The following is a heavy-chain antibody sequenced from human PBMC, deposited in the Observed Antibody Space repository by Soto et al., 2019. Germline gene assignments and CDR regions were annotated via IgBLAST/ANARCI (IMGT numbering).Heavy chain of an antibody. CDR1: GFTFSDYA. CDR2: VSHDGRNT. Sequence: VQLVESGGGVVQPGRSLRLSCAASGFTFSDYAMHWLRQAPGKGLEWVAVVSHDGRNTHYADSVKGPFTIYRDSSKNTVSLEMTSLRAEDTAVYYCAKGGRQWLVTSDFNCWGQGALVTVSS. V-gene: IGHV3-30*18. CDR3: AKGGRQWLVTSDFNC. D-gene: IGHD6-19*01. J-gene: IGHJ4*02.